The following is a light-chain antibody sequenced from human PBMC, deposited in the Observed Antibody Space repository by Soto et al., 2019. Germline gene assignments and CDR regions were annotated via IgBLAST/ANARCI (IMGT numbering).Light chain of an antibody. CDR2: GAS. CDR3: QQYGSSPPIT. J-gene: IGKJ5*01. Sequence: EIVLTQSPGTLSLSLGERATLSCRASKSVSRSSLAWYQQKPGQAPRLLIYGASSRATGIPDRFSGSGSGTDFTLTISRLEPEDFAVYYCQQYGSSPPITFGQGTRLEIK. V-gene: IGKV3-20*01. CDR1: KSVSRSS.